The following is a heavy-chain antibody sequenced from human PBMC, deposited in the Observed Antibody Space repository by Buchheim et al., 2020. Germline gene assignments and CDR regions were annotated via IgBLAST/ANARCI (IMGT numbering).Heavy chain of an antibody. J-gene: IGHJ5*02. CDR1: GFSFSTYG. CDR2: IRDDGTIT. D-gene: IGHD1-1*01. CDR3: ARGSVGSSRRFDP. V-gene: IGHV3-23*01. Sequence: EVQLLESGGGLVQPGGSLRLSCAASGFSFSTYGMTWVRQAPGKGLEWISSIRDDGTITEYADYVKGRFTISRDNSKNILFLKMNSLTGDDTAVYFCARGSVGSSRRFDPWGQGTL.